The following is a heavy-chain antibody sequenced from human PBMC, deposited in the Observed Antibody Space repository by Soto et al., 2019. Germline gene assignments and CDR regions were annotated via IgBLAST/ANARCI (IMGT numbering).Heavy chain of an antibody. Sequence: PGGSLRLSCAATGFTFSSYAMSWVRQAPGKGLEWVSSISGSGGSTYYADSVKGRFAISRDNSKNTLYLQMNSLRAEDTAVYYCAKEEVAPSVYYGMDVWGQGTTVTVSS. CDR1: GFTFSSYA. V-gene: IGHV3-23*01. D-gene: IGHD5-12*01. CDR2: ISGSGGST. CDR3: AKEEVAPSVYYGMDV. J-gene: IGHJ6*02.